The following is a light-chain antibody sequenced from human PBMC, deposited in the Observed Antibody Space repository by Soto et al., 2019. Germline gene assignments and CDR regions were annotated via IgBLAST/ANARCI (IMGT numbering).Light chain of an antibody. Sequence: QSVPTQPRSVSGSPGQSVTISCTGTSSDFGGYNYVSWYQHHPGKAPKLMIYDVSERPSGVPDRFSGSKSGNTASLTISGLQAEDEADYYCCSYAGTFYVFGTGTKAPS. V-gene: IGLV2-11*01. CDR2: DVS. J-gene: IGLJ1*01. CDR1: SSDFGGYNY. CDR3: CSYAGTFYV.